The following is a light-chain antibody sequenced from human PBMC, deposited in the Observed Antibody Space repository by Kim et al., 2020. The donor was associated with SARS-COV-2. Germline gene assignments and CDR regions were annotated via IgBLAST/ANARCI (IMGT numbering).Light chain of an antibody. CDR1: GNNVCNEG. CDR3: SAWDTSLSEWV. V-gene: IGLV10-54*01. J-gene: IGLJ3*02. Sequence: TAPLTCHGHGNNVCNEGPVLLKQHQGHPSKVLSVRNNNRPSGISERFFADRSGNHVSLIISGLQPEDEADYYCSAWDTSLSEWVFGGGTQLNVL. CDR2: RNN.